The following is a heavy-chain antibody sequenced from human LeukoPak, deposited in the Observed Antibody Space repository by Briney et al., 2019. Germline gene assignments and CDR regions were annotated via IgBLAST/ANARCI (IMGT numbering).Heavy chain of an antibody. V-gene: IGHV4-59*08. CDR1: GGSLSNYY. J-gene: IGHJ3*02. D-gene: IGHD3-22*01. Sequence: SETLSLTCTVSGGSLSNYYWSWLRQPPGKELEWIGYIYYSGSTNYNPSLTGRVTISVDTSKNQFSLNLSSVTAADTAMYYCARPSRTGSGWDAFDIWGQGTMVTVSS. CDR3: ARPSRTGSGWDAFDI. CDR2: IYYSGST.